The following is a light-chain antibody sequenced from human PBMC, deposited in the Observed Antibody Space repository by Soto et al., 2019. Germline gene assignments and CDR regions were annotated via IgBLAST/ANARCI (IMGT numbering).Light chain of an antibody. J-gene: IGLJ2*01. CDR3: KVWDSSSDHVV. Sequence: SYELTQPPSVSVAPGKTARITCGGNNIGSKSVHWYQQKPGQAPVMVIYYDSDRPSGIPERFSGSNSGNTATLTISRVEAGDEADYYGKVWDSSSDHVVFGGGTKLTVL. CDR2: YDS. V-gene: IGLV3-21*04. CDR1: NIGSKS.